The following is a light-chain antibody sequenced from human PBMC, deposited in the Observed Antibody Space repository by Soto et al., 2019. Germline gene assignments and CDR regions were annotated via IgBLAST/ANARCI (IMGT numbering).Light chain of an antibody. CDR3: QQYHNWPQT. V-gene: IGKV3-15*01. CDR2: GAS. Sequence: EIVMTKSPAALSVYQGERATLSCRASHSVSGNLAWYQQRPGQAPRLLISGASTRAAGIPARFSGSGSGTEFTLTISSLQSADFGVYYCQQYHNWPQTFGQGAKVDI. J-gene: IGKJ1*01. CDR1: HSVSGN.